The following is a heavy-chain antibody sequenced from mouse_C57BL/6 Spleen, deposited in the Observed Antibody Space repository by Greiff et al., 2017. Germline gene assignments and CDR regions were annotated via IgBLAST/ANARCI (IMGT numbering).Heavy chain of an antibody. Sequence: EVQVVESGAELVRPGASVKLSCTASGFNIKDYYMHWVKQRPEQGLEWIGRIDPEDGDTEYAPKFQGKATMTADTSSNTAYLQLSSLTSEDTAVYYCSSHYGSSRHWYFDVWGTGTTVTVSS. CDR2: IDPEDGDT. J-gene: IGHJ1*03. V-gene: IGHV14-1*01. D-gene: IGHD1-1*01. CDR3: SSHYGSSRHWYFDV. CDR1: GFNIKDYY.